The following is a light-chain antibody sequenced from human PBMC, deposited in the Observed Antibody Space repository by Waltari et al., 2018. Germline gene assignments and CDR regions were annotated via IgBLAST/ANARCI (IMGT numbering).Light chain of an antibody. J-gene: IGLJ2*01. CDR1: SSALGSYKY. CDR2: DVS. V-gene: IGLV2-14*03. CDR3: SSYSSSTTRV. Sequence: QSALTQPAYVSGSPGTSVSISCTVPSSALGSYKYFSWYQQHPGKAPKLIIYDVSDRPSGISDRFSGSKSGNTASLIISWLQAEDEADYYCSSYSSSTTRVFGGGTRLTVL.